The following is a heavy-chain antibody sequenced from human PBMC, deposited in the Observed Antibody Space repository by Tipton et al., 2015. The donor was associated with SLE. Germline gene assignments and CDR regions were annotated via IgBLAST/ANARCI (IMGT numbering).Heavy chain of an antibody. J-gene: IGHJ4*02. CDR1: GYSFTSYW. V-gene: IGHV5-10-1*01. CDR2: IDPSDSYT. Sequence: QSGAEVKKPGESLKISCKGSGYSFTSYWIGWVRQMPGKGLEWMGRIDPSDSYTNYSPSFQGHVTISADKSISTAYLQWSSLKASDTAMYYCARTPGVPYYFDYWGQGTLVTVSS. D-gene: IGHD6-6*01. CDR3: ARTPGVPYYFDY.